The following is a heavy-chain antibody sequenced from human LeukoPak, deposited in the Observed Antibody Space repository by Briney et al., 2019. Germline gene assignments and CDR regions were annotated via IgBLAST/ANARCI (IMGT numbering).Heavy chain of an antibody. V-gene: IGHV4-38-2*02. D-gene: IGHD6-19*01. CDR3: ARGYNSGWYAY. CDR2: IYHAGST. J-gene: IGHJ4*02. Sequence: SETLSLTCTVSGYFISSGYYWGWIRQSPGKGLEWIGSIYHAGSTFHNPSLKSRVTISVDTSKNQFSLKVNSVTAADTAVYYCARGYNSGWYAYWGQGTLVTVSS. CDR1: GYFISSGYY.